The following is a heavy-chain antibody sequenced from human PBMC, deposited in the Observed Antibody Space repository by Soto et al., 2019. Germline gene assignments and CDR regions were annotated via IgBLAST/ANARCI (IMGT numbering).Heavy chain of an antibody. V-gene: IGHV4-4*02. CDR2: VYRTGST. J-gene: IGHJ4*02. D-gene: IGHD6-13*01. CDR1: GGSISTSNW. CDR3: ARARATIAAAAIFDC. Sequence: SETLSLTCAVSGGSISTSNWWSWVRQPPGKGLEWIGEVYRTGSTNYNPSLESRVTVLIDKSKNQFSLKLTSVTAADTAVYYCARARATIAAAAIFDCWGQGTLVTVSS.